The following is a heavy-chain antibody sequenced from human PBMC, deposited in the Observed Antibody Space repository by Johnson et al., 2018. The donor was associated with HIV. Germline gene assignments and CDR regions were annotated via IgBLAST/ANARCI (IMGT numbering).Heavy chain of an antibody. CDR1: GLTFSSYG. D-gene: IGHD3-22*01. CDR3: TTDTTYYYDSSALPDAFDI. Sequence: QVQLVESGGGVVQPGRSLRLSCAASGLTFSSYGMHWVRQAPGKGLEWVAVISYDGSKKYYAGSVKGRFPISRDNSKTTLYLQMNSLKTEDTAVYYCTTDTTYYYDSSALPDAFDIWGQGTMVTVSS. J-gene: IGHJ3*02. CDR2: ISYDGSKK. V-gene: IGHV3-30*03.